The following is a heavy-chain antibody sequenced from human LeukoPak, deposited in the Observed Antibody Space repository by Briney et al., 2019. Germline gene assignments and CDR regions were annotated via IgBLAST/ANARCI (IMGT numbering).Heavy chain of an antibody. CDR1: GFTFSNYW. V-gene: IGHV3-7*01. D-gene: IGHD2-2*01. Sequence: PGGSLRLSCAASGFTFSNYWMNWVRQAPGKGLEWVANIKKDGSEKKYVDSVKGRFTISRDNAENSLYLQMNSLRAEDTAVYYCARGYCSSTSCHQFDYWGQGTLVTVSS. CDR3: ARGYCSSTSCHQFDY. J-gene: IGHJ4*02. CDR2: IKKDGSEK.